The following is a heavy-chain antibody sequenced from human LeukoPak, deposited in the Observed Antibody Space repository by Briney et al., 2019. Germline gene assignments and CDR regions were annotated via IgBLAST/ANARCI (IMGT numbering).Heavy chain of an antibody. CDR1: GFTFSDYY. CDR2: ISSSGSTI. Sequence: SGGSLRLSCAASGFTFSDYYMSWIRQAQGKGLEWVSYISSSGSTIYYADSVKGRFTISRDNAKNSLYLQMNSLRAEDTAVYYCARYYGSGSSPAIDYWGQGTLVTVSS. V-gene: IGHV3-11*01. CDR3: ARYYGSGSSPAIDY. J-gene: IGHJ4*02. D-gene: IGHD3-10*01.